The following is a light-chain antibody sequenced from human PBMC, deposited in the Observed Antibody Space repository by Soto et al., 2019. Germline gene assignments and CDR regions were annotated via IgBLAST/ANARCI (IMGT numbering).Light chain of an antibody. CDR2: EVS. Sequence: QSVLTQPASVSGSLGQSITISCTGTSSDVDAFDYVSWYQQHPGKAPKLMIFEVSDRPSGVSDRFSGSKSGSTASLTISGLQAEDEADYFCTSFTSSSTQVFGTGTKVTVL. CDR3: TSFTSSSTQV. CDR1: SSDVDAFDY. V-gene: IGLV2-14*01. J-gene: IGLJ1*01.